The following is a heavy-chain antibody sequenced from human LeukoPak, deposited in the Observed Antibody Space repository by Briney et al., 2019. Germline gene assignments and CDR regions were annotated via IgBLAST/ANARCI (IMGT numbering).Heavy chain of an antibody. CDR3: ARERREYFDY. Sequence: ASVKVSCKASGYTFTGYYIHWVRQAPGQGLEWMGWINPNSGGTNYAQRFQGRVTMTRDTSISTAYMELSRLRSDDAAVYYCARERREYFDYWGQGTLVTVSS. CDR2: INPNSGGT. V-gene: IGHV1-2*02. CDR1: GYTFTGYY. J-gene: IGHJ4*02.